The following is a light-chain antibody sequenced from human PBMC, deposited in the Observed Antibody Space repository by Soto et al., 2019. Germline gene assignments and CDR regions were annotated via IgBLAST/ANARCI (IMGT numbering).Light chain of an antibody. V-gene: IGLV2-14*01. CDR3: SSYTSSSTGV. CDR1: SIDVGGYNY. J-gene: IGLJ1*01. CDR2: DVS. Sequence: QSSLTHPASVSGSPGQSITISCTGTSIDVGGYNYVSWYQQHPGKAPKLMIYDVSNRPSGVSNRFSGSKSGNTASLTISGLQAEDEADYYCSSYTSSSTGVFGTGTKVTVL.